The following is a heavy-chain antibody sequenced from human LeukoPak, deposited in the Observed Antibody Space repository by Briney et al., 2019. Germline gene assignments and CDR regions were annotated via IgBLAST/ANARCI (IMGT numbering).Heavy chain of an antibody. CDR3: ARGGFIGGYYYYYYMDV. CDR1: GFPFDDYG. Sequence: GSLRLSCAASGFPFDDYGMSWVRQAPGKGLEWVSGINWNGGSTGYADSVKGRFTISRDNAKNSLYLQMNSLRAEDTALYYCARGGFIGGYYYYYYMDVWGKGTTVTVSS. V-gene: IGHV3-20*04. CDR2: INWNGGST. J-gene: IGHJ6*03. D-gene: IGHD3-10*01.